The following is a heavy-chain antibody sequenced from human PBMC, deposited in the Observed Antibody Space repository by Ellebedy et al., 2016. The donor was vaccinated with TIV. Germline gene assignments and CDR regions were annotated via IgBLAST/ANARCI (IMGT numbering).Heavy chain of an antibody. Sequence: GESLKISCEASGFSFSRYWMTWVRQAPGKGLVWVSRINSDGSSTSYADSVKGRFTISRDNAKNTLYLQMNSLRAEDTAVNYCARGGGCGSGDCWAFDYWGQGTLVTVSS. D-gene: IGHD2-21*02. CDR3: ARGGGCGSGDCWAFDY. CDR1: GFSFSRYW. CDR2: INSDGSST. J-gene: IGHJ4*02. V-gene: IGHV3-74*01.